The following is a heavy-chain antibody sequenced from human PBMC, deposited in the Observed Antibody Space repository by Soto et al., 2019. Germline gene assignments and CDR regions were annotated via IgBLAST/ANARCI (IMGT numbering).Heavy chain of an antibody. CDR2: ISYDGSNK. Sequence: GGSLRLSCAASGFTFSNYAMHWVRQAPGKGLEWVAVISYDGSNKYYADSVKGRFTISRDNSKNTLYLQMNSLRAEDTAVYYCARDLRGAAPSWGQGTLVTVSS. CDR3: ARDLRGAAPS. V-gene: IGHV3-30-3*01. J-gene: IGHJ5*02. D-gene: IGHD1-26*01. CDR1: GFTFSNYA.